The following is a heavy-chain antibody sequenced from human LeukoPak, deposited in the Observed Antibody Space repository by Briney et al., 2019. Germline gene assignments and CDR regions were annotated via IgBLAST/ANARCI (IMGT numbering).Heavy chain of an antibody. V-gene: IGHV3-53*01. Sequence: GGSLRLSCAASGFTVSSNYMSWVRQAPGKGLEWVADIYSGGSTYYDDSVKGRFTISGDSSKNTLYLQLNSLRAEDTAVYYCAKDRLPGTDLYGMDVWGEGDTVTVSP. CDR3: AKDRLPGTDLYGMDV. D-gene: IGHD1-7*01. J-gene: IGHJ6*04. CDR1: GFTVSSNY. CDR2: IYSGGST.